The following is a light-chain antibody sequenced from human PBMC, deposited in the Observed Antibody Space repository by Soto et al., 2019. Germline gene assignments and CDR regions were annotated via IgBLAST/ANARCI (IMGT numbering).Light chain of an antibody. CDR3: SSYAGSNTYGV. Sequence: QSVLTPPPSAFGSPGQSITISCTGTSSDVGGYNYVSWYQQHPGKAPKLMSYEVSKRPSGVPDRLSGCQSGHPASRTVSGLQSEDEADYNCSSYAGSNTYGVVGTETKVTV. J-gene: IGLJ1*01. CDR2: EVS. V-gene: IGLV2-8*01. CDR1: SSDVGGYNY.